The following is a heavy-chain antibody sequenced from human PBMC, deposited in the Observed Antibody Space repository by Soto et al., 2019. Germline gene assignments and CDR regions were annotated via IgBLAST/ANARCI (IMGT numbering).Heavy chain of an antibody. D-gene: IGHD6-6*01. J-gene: IGHJ4*02. V-gene: IGHV1-69*13. Sequence: AAVKVSCKASGGTFSSYAISWVRQAPGQGLEWMGGIIPIFGTANYAQKFQGRVTITADESTSTAYMELSSLRSEDTAVYYCARCPSYYFDYWGEGTLVTVSS. CDR3: ARCPSYYFDY. CDR1: GGTFSSYA. CDR2: IIPIFGTA.